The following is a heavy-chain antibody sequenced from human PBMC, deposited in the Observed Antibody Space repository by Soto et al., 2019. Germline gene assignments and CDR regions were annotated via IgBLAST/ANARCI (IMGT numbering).Heavy chain of an antibody. D-gene: IGHD3-3*01. V-gene: IGHV1-69*13. CDR1: GGTFSRYS. J-gene: IGHJ6*02. CDR2: IIPIFGIP. CDR3: ARDQGITTFGVYSMYYYGMDV. Sequence: SVKVSCKASGGTFSRYSITWVRQAPGHGLEWIGRIIPIFGIPTYAQKFQGRVTITADESTSTAYMELSSLRSDDTAVYYCARDQGITTFGVYSMYYYGMDVWGQGTTVTV.